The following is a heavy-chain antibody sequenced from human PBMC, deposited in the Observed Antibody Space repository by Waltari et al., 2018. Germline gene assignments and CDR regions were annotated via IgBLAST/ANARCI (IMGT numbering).Heavy chain of an antibody. J-gene: IGHJ4*02. CDR2: IYYSGST. Sequence: QVQLQESGPGLVKPSETLSLTCTVSGGSISSHYWSWIRQPPGKGLEWIGYIYYSGSTNYNPSLKSRVTISVDTSKNQFSLKLSSVTAADTAVYYCARPSSGSTGYWGQGTLVTVSS. CDR3: ARPSSGSTGY. V-gene: IGHV4-59*08. D-gene: IGHD1-26*01. CDR1: GGSISSHY.